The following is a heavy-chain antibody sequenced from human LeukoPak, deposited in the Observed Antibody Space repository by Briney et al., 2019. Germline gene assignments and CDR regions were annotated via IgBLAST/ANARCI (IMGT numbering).Heavy chain of an antibody. CDR2: IYHSGGT. V-gene: IGHV4-38-2*01. J-gene: IGHJ4*02. CDR3: ARGIPPRGGHFDY. Sequence: SETLSLTCAVSGYPISSGYYWGWIRQPPGKGLEWIGSIYHSGGTYYNPSLKSRVTISVDTSKNQFSLKLSSVTAADTAVYYCARGIPPRGGHFDYWGQGTLVTVSS. D-gene: IGHD3-10*01. CDR1: GYPISSGYY.